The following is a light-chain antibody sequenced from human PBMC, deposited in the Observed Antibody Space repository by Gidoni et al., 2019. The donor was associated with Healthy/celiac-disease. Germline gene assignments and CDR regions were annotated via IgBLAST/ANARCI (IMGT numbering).Light chain of an antibody. Sequence: DLVMPQSPLSLPVTPGEPAFISCRSSQSLLHSNGYNYLDWYLQKPGQSPQLLIYLGSNRASGVPERCSGSGSGTDFTLKISRGEAEDVGVYYCMQDLQTWTFGQGTKVEIK. CDR1: QSLLHSNGYNY. V-gene: IGKV2-28*01. CDR2: LGS. J-gene: IGKJ1*01. CDR3: MQDLQTWT.